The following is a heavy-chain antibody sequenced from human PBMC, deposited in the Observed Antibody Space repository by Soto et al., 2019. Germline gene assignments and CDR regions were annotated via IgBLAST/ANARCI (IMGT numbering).Heavy chain of an antibody. J-gene: IGHJ6*02. V-gene: IGHV1-2*02. D-gene: IGHD3-10*01. CDR3: ARDFTTRSYGVDV. Sequence: QAQLVQSGAEVKKPGASVKVSCKASGYTFTGAYIHWVRQAPGQGLEWMGCINPNSGGTEFAQKFRGRVTVTRDTSITRVYMERNRLRSDDTGVYYCARDFTTRSYGVDVWGQGTAVTVAS. CDR2: INPNSGGT. CDR1: GYTFTGAY.